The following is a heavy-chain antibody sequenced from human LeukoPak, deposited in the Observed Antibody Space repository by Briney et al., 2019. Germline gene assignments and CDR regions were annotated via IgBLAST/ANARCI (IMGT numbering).Heavy chain of an antibody. Sequence: SVKVSCKASGGTFSSYVISWVRQAPGQGLEWMGGIIPIFGTANYAQKFQGRVTITADESTSTAYMELSSLRSEDTAVYYCARTGTTLLKTRNWFDPLGQGTLVTVSS. D-gene: IGHD1-1*01. CDR1: GGTFSSYV. CDR2: IIPIFGTA. J-gene: IGHJ5*02. V-gene: IGHV1-69*13. CDR3: ARTGTTLLKTRNWFDP.